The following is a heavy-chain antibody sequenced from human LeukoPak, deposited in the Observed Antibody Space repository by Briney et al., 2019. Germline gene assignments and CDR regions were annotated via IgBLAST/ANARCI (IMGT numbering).Heavy chain of an antibody. V-gene: IGHV3-30*07. CDR3: ARDGCTSTTCSTLGGFSS. Sequence: GGSLRLSCAASGFTFSSFAMHWLRQAPGKGLEWVAVITYDGSNKYYADSVKGRFTISRDNSKNTLYLQMNSLRAEDTAVYYCARDGCTSTTCSTLGGFSSWGQGTLVTVSS. J-gene: IGHJ5*02. CDR2: ITYDGSNK. D-gene: IGHD2-2*01. CDR1: GFTFSSFA.